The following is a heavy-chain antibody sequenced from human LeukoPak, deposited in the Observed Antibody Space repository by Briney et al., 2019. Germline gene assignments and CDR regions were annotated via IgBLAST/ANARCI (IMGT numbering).Heavy chain of an antibody. CDR2: ISSSGSTI. J-gene: IGHJ4*02. Sequence: GGSLRLSCAASGFTFSSYEMSWVRQAPGKGLEWVSYISSSGSTIYYADSVKGRFTISRDNAKNSLYLQMNSLRAEDTAVYYCARGYCSSTSCYAFDYWGQGTLVTVSS. D-gene: IGHD2-2*01. V-gene: IGHV3-48*03. CDR1: GFTFSSYE. CDR3: ARGYCSSTSCYAFDY.